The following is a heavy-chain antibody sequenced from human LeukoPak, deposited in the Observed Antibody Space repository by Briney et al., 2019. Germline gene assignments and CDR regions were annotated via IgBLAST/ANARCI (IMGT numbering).Heavy chain of an antibody. CDR3: ARGLLVGHPYYCAMDV. Sequence: SQTLSLTRAISGDSVSSNSATWTWIRQSPSRGLEWLGGTYFRSKWYNDSAESVKSRISINPDTSKNQFSLQLSSVTPEDTAVYYCARGLLVGHPYYCAMDVWGQGTTVSVSS. D-gene: IGHD2-8*02. J-gene: IGHJ6*02. CDR1: GDSVSSNSAT. V-gene: IGHV6-1*01. CDR2: TYFRSKWYN.